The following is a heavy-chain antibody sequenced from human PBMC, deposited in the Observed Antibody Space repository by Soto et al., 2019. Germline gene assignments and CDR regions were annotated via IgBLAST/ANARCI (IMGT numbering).Heavy chain of an antibody. J-gene: IGHJ4*02. Sequence: EVQLVESGGGLVQAGGSLRLSCAASRFTFTSYWMSWVRQAPGKGLEWVANIKQDGSERYYVDSVRGRFSISRDNAKNSLSLQMSSLRAEDTAVYYCAKDLTYYGSAPGSDYNPISEAYWGQGTLVTVSS. CDR1: RFTFTSYW. CDR3: AKDLTYYGSAPGSDYNPISEAY. D-gene: IGHD3-10*01. CDR2: IKQDGSER. V-gene: IGHV3-7*01.